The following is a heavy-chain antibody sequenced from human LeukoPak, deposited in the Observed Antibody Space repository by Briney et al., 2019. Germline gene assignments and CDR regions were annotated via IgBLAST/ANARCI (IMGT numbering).Heavy chain of an antibody. CDR2: IYYSGTT. V-gene: IGHV4-39*01. J-gene: IGHJ5*02. D-gene: IGHD3-9*01. Sequence: PSETLSLTCTVSGGSISSSYSYWGWIRQPPGKGLEWIGTIYYSGTTYYNPSLESRVTISVDTSRTQFSLRLTSVTAADTAVYYCARLVLKSRLFDPWGQGNLVTVSS. CDR3: ARLVLKSRLFDP. CDR1: GGSISSSYSY.